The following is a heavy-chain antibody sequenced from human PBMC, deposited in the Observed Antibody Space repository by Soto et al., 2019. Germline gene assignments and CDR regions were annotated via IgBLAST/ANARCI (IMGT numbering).Heavy chain of an antibody. CDR3: AKAVGYCSSTSCRDYYFYYGMDV. Sequence: GGSLRLSCAASGFTFSSYGMHWVRQAPGKGLEWVAVISYDGSNKYYADSVKGRFTISRDSSKNTLYLQMNSLRAEDTAVYYCAKAVGYCSSTSCRDYYFYYGMDVWGQGTTVTVSS. CDR2: ISYDGSNK. J-gene: IGHJ6*02. V-gene: IGHV3-30*18. CDR1: GFTFSSYG. D-gene: IGHD2-2*01.